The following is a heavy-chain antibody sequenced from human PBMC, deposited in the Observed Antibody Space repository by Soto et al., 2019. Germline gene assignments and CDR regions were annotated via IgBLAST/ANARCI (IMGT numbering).Heavy chain of an antibody. Sequence: GASVKVSCKASGYTFTGYYMHWVRQAPGQGLECMGWINPNSGGTNYAQKLQGRVTMTRDPSISTAYMELSRLRSDDTAVYYCARDIDMDIVVEVAATAPGYWGQGTLVTVSS. D-gene: IGHD2-15*01. CDR2: INPNSGGT. V-gene: IGHV1-2*02. CDR1: GYTFTGYY. CDR3: ARDIDMDIVVEVAATAPGY. J-gene: IGHJ4*02.